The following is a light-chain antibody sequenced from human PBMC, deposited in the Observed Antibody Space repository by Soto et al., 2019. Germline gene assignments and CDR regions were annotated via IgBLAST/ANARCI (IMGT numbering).Light chain of an antibody. V-gene: IGKV3-15*01. CDR1: QSLSSN. CDR2: GAS. Sequence: DTVLTQSPDTLSVSPGERATVSCRASQSLSSNLAWYQQKPGQAPRLLILGASDRVTGIPARFGGSGSGTEFTLSISSLQSDDFAVYYCQQYQSLTFGGGTKVDIK. J-gene: IGKJ4*01. CDR3: QQYQSLT.